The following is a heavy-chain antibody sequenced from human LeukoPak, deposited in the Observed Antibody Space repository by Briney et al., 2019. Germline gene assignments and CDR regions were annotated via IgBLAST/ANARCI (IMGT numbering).Heavy chain of an antibody. Sequence: PSETLSLSCTVSGGSLRNYYWSWIRQPPGKGLEWIGYMYYRGRTNYNPSLKSRVAISVDTSKNQFSLKLSSVTAADTAVYYCARAPERYDILTGSVYYYYYMDVWGKGTTVTISS. CDR3: ARAPERYDILTGSVYYYYYMDV. J-gene: IGHJ6*03. CDR2: MYYRGRT. D-gene: IGHD3-9*01. V-gene: IGHV4-59*08. CDR1: GGSLRNYY.